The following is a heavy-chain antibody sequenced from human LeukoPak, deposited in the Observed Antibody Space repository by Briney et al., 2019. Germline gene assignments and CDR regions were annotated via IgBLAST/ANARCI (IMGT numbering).Heavy chain of an antibody. J-gene: IGHJ4*02. CDR3: ARLRGYGDYFDY. CDR1: GGSISSGSYY. V-gene: IGHV4-61*02. CDR2: IYTSGST. Sequence: SQTLSLTCTVSGGSISSGSYYWSWIRQPAGKGLEWIGRIYTSGSTNYNPSLESRVTISVDTSKNQFSLKLSSVTAADTAVYYCARLRGYGDYFDYWGQGTLVTVSS. D-gene: IGHD4-17*01.